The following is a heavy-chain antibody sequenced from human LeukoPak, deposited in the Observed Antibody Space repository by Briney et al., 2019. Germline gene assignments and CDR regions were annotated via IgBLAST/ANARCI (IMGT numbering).Heavy chain of an antibody. CDR1: GFTFSSYA. CDR2: ISASGGST. CDR3: AKAMAGSTYYFDS. Sequence: GGSLRLSCAASGFTFSSYAMNWVRQAPGKGLEWVSAISASGGSTYYADPVKGRFTISRDTSKNTLYLQMSSLRGEDTAVYYCAKAMAGSTYYFDSWGQGTLVTVSS. V-gene: IGHV3-23*01. D-gene: IGHD6-19*01. J-gene: IGHJ4*02.